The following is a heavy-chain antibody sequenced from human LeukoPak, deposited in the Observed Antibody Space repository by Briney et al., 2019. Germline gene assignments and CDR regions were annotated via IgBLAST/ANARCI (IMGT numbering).Heavy chain of an antibody. CDR1: GFTFSDYY. V-gene: IGHV3-11*06. D-gene: IGHD3-22*01. J-gene: IGHJ4*02. CDR3: AVHDSRFYFDY. CDR2: ISSSSSYT. Sequence: PGGSLRLSCAASGFTFSDYYMSWIRQAPGKGLEWVSYISSSSSYTNYADSVKGRFTISRDNAKNSLYLQTNSLRAEDTAVYYCAVHDSRFYFDYWGQGTLVTVSS.